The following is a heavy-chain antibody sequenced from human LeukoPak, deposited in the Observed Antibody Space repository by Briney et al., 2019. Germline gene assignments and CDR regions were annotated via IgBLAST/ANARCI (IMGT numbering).Heavy chain of an antibody. CDR2: IRRGANSYTT. D-gene: IGHD3-16*01. V-gene: IGHV3-72*01. J-gene: IGHJ3*02. Sequence: GGSLRLSCAASGFTFSDYILDWVRQAPGKGREWVGRIRRGANSYTTEYAAPVKGRFTISRDDSKNSLYLHMNSLKTEDTAVYHCSRDGGEGGNSAFDIWGQGTMVTVSS. CDR3: SRDGGEGGNSAFDI. CDR1: GFTFSDYI.